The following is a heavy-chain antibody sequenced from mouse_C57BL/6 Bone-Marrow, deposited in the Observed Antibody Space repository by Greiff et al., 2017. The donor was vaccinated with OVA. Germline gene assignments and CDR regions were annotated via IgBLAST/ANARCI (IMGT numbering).Heavy chain of an antibody. CDR3: ASYYHGSSYDFDY. Sequence: QVQLQQSGAELVRPGASVKLSCKASGYTFTDYYINWVKQRPGQGLEWIARIYPGSGNTYYNEKFKGKATLTAEKSSSTAYMQLSSLTSEDSAVYFCASYYHGSSYDFDYWGQGTTLTVSS. CDR2: IYPGSGNT. CDR1: GYTFTDYY. D-gene: IGHD1-1*01. J-gene: IGHJ2*01. V-gene: IGHV1-76*01.